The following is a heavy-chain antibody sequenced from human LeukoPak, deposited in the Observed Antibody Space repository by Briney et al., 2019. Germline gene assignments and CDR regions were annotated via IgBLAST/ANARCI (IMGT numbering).Heavy chain of an antibody. V-gene: IGHV3-21*01. D-gene: IGHD4/OR15-4a*01. CDR3: ASGHYGGWDWFDP. CDR1: GFTFSSYS. J-gene: IGHJ5*02. CDR2: ISSSSSYI. Sequence: GGSLRFSCAASGFTFSSYSMNWVRQAPGKGLEWVSSISSSSSYIYYADSVKGRFTISRDNAKNSLYLQMNSLRAEDTAVYYCASGHYGGWDWFDPWGQGTLVTVSS.